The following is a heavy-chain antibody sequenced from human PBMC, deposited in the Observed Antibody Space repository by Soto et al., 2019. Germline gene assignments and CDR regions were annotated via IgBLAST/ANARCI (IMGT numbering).Heavy chain of an antibody. D-gene: IGHD6-13*01. V-gene: IGHV3-53*02. CDR1: GFTVSSNY. Sequence: EVQLVETGGGLIQPGGSLRLSCAASGFTVSSNYMSWVRQAPGKWLEWVSVIYSGGSTYYADSVKGRFTISRDNSKNTLYLQMNSLRAEDTAVYYCARALAAAATYYYYGMDVWGQGTTVTVSS. CDR3: ARALAAAATYYYYGMDV. J-gene: IGHJ6*02. CDR2: IYSGGST.